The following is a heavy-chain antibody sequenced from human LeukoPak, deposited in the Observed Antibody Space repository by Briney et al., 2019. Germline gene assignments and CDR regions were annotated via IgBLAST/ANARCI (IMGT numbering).Heavy chain of an antibody. CDR3: AKDDGSGWYSYGYFADY. CDR1: GFTFSSYA. Sequence: GGSLRLSCTASGFTFSSYAMSWVRQAPGKGLEWVSAISGSGGSTYYADSVKGRFSISRDDSKNTLYLQMNSLRAEDTAVYYCAKDDGSGWYSYGYFADYWGQGTLVTVSS. J-gene: IGHJ4*02. D-gene: IGHD5-18*01. CDR2: ISGSGGST. V-gene: IGHV3-23*01.